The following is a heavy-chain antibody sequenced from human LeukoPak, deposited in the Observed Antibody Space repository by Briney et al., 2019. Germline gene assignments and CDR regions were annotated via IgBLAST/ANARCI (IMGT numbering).Heavy chain of an antibody. D-gene: IGHD6-13*01. J-gene: IGHJ4*02. Sequence: ASAKASCKASGYTFSIYNMHWVRQAPGQGLEWMGIINPSGGSASDAQKFQGRLTMTRDTSTSTLYMELSSLRSEDTAVYYCAREGVAATGLDYWGQGTLVTVSS. CDR3: AREGVAATGLDY. V-gene: IGHV1-46*01. CDR1: GYTFSIYN. CDR2: INPSGGSA.